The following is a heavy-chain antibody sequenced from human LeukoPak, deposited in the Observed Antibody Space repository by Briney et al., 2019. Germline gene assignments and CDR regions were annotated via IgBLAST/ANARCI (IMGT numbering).Heavy chain of an antibody. V-gene: IGHV3-72*01. CDR3: ATELSSPTGY. D-gene: IGHD2/OR15-2a*01. Sequence: GGSLRLSCAASGFTFSSYSMDWVRQAPGKGLEWVGRTRNKANSYTTEYAASVKGRFTISRDDSKNSLYLQMNSLKTEDTAVYYCATELSSPTGYXXXGTLVTVSS. J-gene: IGHJ4*02. CDR1: GFTFSSYS. CDR2: TRNKANSYTT.